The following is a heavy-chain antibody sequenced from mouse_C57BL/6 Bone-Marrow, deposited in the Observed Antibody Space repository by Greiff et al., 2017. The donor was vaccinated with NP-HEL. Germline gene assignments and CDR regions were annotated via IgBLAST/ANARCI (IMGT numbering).Heavy chain of an antibody. D-gene: IGHD1-1*01. CDR1: GYTFTSYW. J-gene: IGHJ3*01. V-gene: IGHV1-69*01. CDR2: IDPSDSYT. CDR3: ARNYGSSYSAWFAY. Sequence: QVQLQQPGAELVMPGASVKLSCKASGYTFTSYWMHWVKQRPGQGLEWIGEIDPSDSYTNYNQKFKGKSTLTVDKSSSTASMQLSSLTSEDSAVYYCARNYGSSYSAWFAYWGQGTLVTVSA.